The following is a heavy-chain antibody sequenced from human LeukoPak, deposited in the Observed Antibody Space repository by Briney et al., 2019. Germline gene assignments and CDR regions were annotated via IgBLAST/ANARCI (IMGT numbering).Heavy chain of an antibody. Sequence: SETLSLTCTVSGGSISSDSYYWSWIRQPAGTGLEWIGRIYTSGTTNYNPSLKSRVTMSVDTSKNQFSLKLSSVTAADTAVYYCARAASGGSSWYWNWFDPWGQGTLVTVSS. J-gene: IGHJ5*02. CDR3: ARAASGGSSWYWNWFDP. D-gene: IGHD6-13*01. CDR1: GGSISSDSYY. V-gene: IGHV4-61*02. CDR2: IYTSGTT.